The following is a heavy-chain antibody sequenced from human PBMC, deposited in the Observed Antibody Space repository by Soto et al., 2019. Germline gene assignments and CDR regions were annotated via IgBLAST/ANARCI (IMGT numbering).Heavy chain of an antibody. V-gene: IGHV1-58*02. Sequence: ASVKVSCKASGFTFTSSAMQWVRQARGQRLEWIGWIVVGSGNTNYAQKFQERVTITRDMSTSTAYMELSSLRSEDTAVHCCAAVAYDILTGYYDAFDIWGQGTMVTVSS. CDR3: AAVAYDILTGYYDAFDI. CDR2: IVVGSGNT. J-gene: IGHJ3*02. CDR1: GFTFTSSA. D-gene: IGHD3-9*01.